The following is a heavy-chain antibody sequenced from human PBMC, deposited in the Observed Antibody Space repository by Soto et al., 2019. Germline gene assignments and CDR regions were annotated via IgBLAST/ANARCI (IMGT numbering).Heavy chain of an antibody. V-gene: IGHV3-21*06. CDR1: GGSFSGYY. Sequence: NPSETLSLTCAVYGGSFSGYYWSWIRQPPGKGLEWVASISGGSSYIFYGDSVQGRFTISRDNAKNSLFLQMTGLKVEDTGVYFCARASDCSSTSCLFPPHVWGQGTTVTVSS. CDR3: ARASDCSSTSCLFPPHV. D-gene: IGHD2-2*01. J-gene: IGHJ6*02. CDR2: ISGGSSYI.